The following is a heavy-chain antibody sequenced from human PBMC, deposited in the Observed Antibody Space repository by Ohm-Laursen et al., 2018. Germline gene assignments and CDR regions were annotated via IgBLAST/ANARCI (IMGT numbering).Heavy chain of an antibody. CDR3: AVPVAMFDWYFDV. Sequence: GSLRLSCAASGFTFSYAWMSWVRQVPGKGLECIGRIKSYVAGGATDYAAPVKGRFTISRDDSKNTLYLQMDSLKTEDTAIYYCAVPVAMFDWYFDVWGRGTPVTVSS. D-gene: IGHD5-12*01. CDR2: IKSYVAGGAT. V-gene: IGHV3-15*01. J-gene: IGHJ2*01. CDR1: GFTFSYAW.